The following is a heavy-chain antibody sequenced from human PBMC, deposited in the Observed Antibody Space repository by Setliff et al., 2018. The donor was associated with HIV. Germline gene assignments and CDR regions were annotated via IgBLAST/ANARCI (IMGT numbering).Heavy chain of an antibody. CDR3: ARNDAFDI. CDR1: GDSISSYY. J-gene: IGHJ3*02. CDR2: IYTNGRT. Sequence: ETLSLTCTVSGDSISSYYWSWIRQPAGKGLEWIGHIYTNGRTHHNPSLKSRVTISMDTSKNQFSLKLSSVTAADTAGYYCARNDAFDIWGQGTLVTVSS. V-gene: IGHV4-4*07.